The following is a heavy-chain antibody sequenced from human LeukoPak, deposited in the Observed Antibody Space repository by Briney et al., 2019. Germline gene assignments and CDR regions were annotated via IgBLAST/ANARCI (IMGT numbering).Heavy chain of an antibody. CDR1: GSTFSSYS. Sequence: GGSLRLSCEASGSTFSSYSMNWVRQAPGKGLQWLSYISSSGSTRYYADSVKGRFTISRDNAKNSLYLEMHSLRAEDTAIYYCARGLLGYSGYDFYFDYWGPGTLVTVSS. CDR3: ARGLLGYSGYDFYFDY. J-gene: IGHJ4*02. V-gene: IGHV3-48*01. CDR2: ISSSGSTR. D-gene: IGHD5-12*01.